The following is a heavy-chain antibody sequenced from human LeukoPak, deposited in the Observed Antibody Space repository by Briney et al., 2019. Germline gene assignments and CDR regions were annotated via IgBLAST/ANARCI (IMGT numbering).Heavy chain of an antibody. CDR3: ASGSRIRYFAWPHTTGDY. V-gene: IGHV1-69*02. J-gene: IGHJ4*02. CDR2: IIPHLAIA. Sequence: SVKVSCKASGYTFTGYYMHWVRQAPGQGLEWMGRIIPHLAIADYAEKFQGRVTITADKSTSTAYMEVSSLRSEDTAVYYCASGSRIRYFAWPHTTGDYWGQGTLVTVSS. CDR1: GYTFTGYY. D-gene: IGHD3-9*01.